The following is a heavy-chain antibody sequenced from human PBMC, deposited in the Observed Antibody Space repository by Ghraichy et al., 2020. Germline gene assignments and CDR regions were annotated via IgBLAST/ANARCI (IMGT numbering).Heavy chain of an antibody. V-gene: IGHV1-2*02. D-gene: IGHD1-1*01. J-gene: IGHJ5*02. Sequence: ASVKVSCKASGYTFTGYYMHWVRQAPGQGLEWMGWINPNSGGTNYAQKLQGRVTMTRDTSISTAYMELSRLRSDDTAVYYCARVGSTWKNEPPFDPWGQGTLVTVSS. CDR2: INPNSGGT. CDR1: GYTFTGYY. CDR3: ARVGSTWKNEPPFDP.